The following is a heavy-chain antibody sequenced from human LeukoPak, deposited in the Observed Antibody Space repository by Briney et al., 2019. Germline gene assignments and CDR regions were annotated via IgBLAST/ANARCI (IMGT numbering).Heavy chain of an antibody. J-gene: IGHJ4*02. Sequence: PGGSLRLSCAASGFTFSSYEMNWVRQAPGKGLEWVSYISSSGSTIYYADSVKGRFTISRDNAKNSLYLQMNSLRAEDTAVYYCARDPPGDCSSTSCYGNYWGQGTLVTVSS. V-gene: IGHV3-48*03. CDR3: ARDPPGDCSSTSCYGNY. D-gene: IGHD2-2*01. CDR2: ISSSGSTI. CDR1: GFTFSSYE.